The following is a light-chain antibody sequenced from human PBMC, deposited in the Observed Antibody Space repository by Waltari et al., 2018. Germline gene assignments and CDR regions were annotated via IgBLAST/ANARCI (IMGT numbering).Light chain of an antibody. J-gene: IGLJ3*02. CDR3: QVWDDSNNSGV. V-gene: IGLV3-21*04. CDR1: NIETKS. Sequence: YVLTQPPSLTVAPGETARLTCGADNIETKSVNWYPFKTGQAPMLVMVYDSHRPPGIPDRLSGSNSGNTATLTITWVEAGDEADYHCQVWDDSNNSGVFGGGTKLTVL. CDR2: YDS.